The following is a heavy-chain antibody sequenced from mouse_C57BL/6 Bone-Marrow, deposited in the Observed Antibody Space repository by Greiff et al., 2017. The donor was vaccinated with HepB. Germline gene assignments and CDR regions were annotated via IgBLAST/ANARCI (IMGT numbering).Heavy chain of an antibody. J-gene: IGHJ3*01. D-gene: IGHD1-1*01. Sequence: VQLQESGAELARPGASVKLSCKASGYTFTSYGISWVKQRTGQGLEWIGEIYPRSGNTYYNEKFKGKATLTADKSSSTAYMELRSLTSEDSAVYVCARSGVYYYGSTWFAYWGQGTLVTVSA. V-gene: IGHV1-81*01. CDR2: IYPRSGNT. CDR1: GYTFTSYG. CDR3: ARSGVYYYGSTWFAY.